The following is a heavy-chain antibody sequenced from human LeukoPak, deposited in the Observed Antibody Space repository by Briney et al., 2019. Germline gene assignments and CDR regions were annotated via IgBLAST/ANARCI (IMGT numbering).Heavy chain of an antibody. CDR2: INHSGST. CDR1: GGSFSGYY. V-gene: IGHV4-34*01. J-gene: IGHJ4*02. D-gene: IGHD6-6*01. CDR3: ARGAWGSQLVGDYFDY. Sequence: SETLTLTCAVYGGSFSGYYWSWSRQPPGKGLEWIGEINHSGSTNYNPSLKSRVTISVDTSKNQFSLKLSSVTAADTAVYYCARGAWGSQLVGDYFDYWGQGTLVTVSS.